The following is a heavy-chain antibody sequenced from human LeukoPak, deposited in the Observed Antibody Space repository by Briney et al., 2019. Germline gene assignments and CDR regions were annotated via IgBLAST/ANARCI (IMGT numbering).Heavy chain of an antibody. V-gene: IGHV3-11*04. D-gene: IGHD6-19*01. CDR2: ISSSGSTI. CDR3: ARDVYSYSSGWTYYYYYMDV. Sequence: GGSLRLSCAASGFTFSDYYMSWIRQAPGKGLEWVSYISSSGSTIYYADSVKGRFTISRDNAKNSLYLQMNSLRAEDTAVYYCARDVYSYSSGWTYYYYYMDVWGKGTTVTISS. CDR1: GFTFSDYY. J-gene: IGHJ6*03.